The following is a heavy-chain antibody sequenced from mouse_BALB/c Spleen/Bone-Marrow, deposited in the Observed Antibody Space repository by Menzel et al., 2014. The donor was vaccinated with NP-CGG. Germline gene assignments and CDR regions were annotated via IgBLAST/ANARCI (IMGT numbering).Heavy chain of an antibody. V-gene: IGHV1-80*01. D-gene: IGHD1-1*01. CDR2: IYPGDGDT. Sequence: QVQLQQSGAELVRPRSSVKIFCKPSGYAFSSYWMNWVKQRPGQGPEWIGQIYPGDGDTNYNGKFKGKATLTADKSSSTAYMHLSSLTSEDSAVYYCARVNYGSSPAYWGQGTLVTVSA. CDR1: GYAFSSYW. J-gene: IGHJ3*01. CDR3: ARVNYGSSPAY.